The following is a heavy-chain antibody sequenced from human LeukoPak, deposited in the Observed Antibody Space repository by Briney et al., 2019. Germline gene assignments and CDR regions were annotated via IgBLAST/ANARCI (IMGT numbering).Heavy chain of an antibody. CDR2: ISAYNGNT. J-gene: IGHJ1*01. D-gene: IGHD4-11*01. CDR1: GYTFTSYG. CDR3: ATGGYVGLQPLEYFQH. Sequence: ASVKVSCKASGYTFTSYGISWVRQAPGQGLEWMGWISAYNGNTNYAQKLQGRVTMTTDTSASTAYMELRSLRSEDTAVYYCATGGYVGLQPLEYFQHWGQGTLVTVSS. V-gene: IGHV1-18*01.